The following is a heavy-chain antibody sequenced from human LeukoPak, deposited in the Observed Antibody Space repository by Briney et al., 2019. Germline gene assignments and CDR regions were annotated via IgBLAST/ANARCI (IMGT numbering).Heavy chain of an antibody. Sequence: GGSLRLSCAASGFSFRDYSVNWVRQAPGKGLEWVSRISNSGADTYYADAVKGRFTVSRDNYKNTLSLQMNSLRAEDTAIYYCARVYSTAGYYFDYWGQGTLVTVSS. CDR2: ISNSGADT. J-gene: IGHJ4*02. CDR3: ARVYSTAGYYFDY. CDR1: GFSFRDYS. D-gene: IGHD1-1*01. V-gene: IGHV3-21*04.